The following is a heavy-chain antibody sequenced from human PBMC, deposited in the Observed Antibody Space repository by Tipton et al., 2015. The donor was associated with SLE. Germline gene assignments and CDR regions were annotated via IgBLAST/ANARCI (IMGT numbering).Heavy chain of an antibody. V-gene: IGHV4-61*05. CDR2: IYYSGST. CDR3: ARAPEAYCGGDCYSFDY. CDR1: GGSISSSTYY. D-gene: IGHD2-21*02. J-gene: IGHJ4*02. Sequence: LRLSCTVSGGSISSSTYYWGWIRQPPGKGLEWIGYIYYSGSTNYNPSLKSRVTISVDTSKNQFSLKLSSVTAADTAVYYCARAPEAYCGGDCYSFDYWGQGTLVTVSS.